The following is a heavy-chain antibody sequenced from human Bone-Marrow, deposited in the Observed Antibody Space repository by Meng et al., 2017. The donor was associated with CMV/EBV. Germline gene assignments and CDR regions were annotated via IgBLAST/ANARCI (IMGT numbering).Heavy chain of an antibody. Sequence: GESLKISCAASGFTFSSYSMNWVRQAPGKGLEWVAYISSSSSNIYYADSVKGRFAISRDNSKSTLSLQMNSLRAEDTAVYYCANLVLRPRIKNEYDFDYWGQGTLVTVSS. D-gene: IGHD2-8*01. J-gene: IGHJ4*02. CDR2: ISSSSSNI. V-gene: IGHV3-48*01. CDR1: GFTFSSYS. CDR3: ANLVLRPRIKNEYDFDY.